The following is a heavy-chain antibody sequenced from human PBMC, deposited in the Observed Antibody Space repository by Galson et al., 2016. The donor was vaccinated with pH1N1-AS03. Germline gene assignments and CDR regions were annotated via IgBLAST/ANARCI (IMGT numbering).Heavy chain of an antibody. J-gene: IGHJ4*02. CDR1: GIPFSSHW. Sequence: SLRLSCAASGIPFSSHWMHWIRQVPGKGLVWVSQINTDGTETIYADSVKGRFTISRDNAKNTLYLQMDSLRAEDTAMYYCTSSLVYWGQGTLVTVSS. CDR3: TSSLVY. V-gene: IGHV3-74*01. CDR2: INTDGTET.